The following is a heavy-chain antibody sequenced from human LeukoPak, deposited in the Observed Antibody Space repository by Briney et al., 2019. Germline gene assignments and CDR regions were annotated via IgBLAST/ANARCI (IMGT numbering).Heavy chain of an antibody. Sequence: GGSLRLSCTASGFSFSSYWMHWVRQAPGKGLVWVARIQYDGSTTNYADSVKGRFTISRDNAKKTLYVQMNSLRAEDTAVYYCARALVAGVTLNALDIWGQGTMVTVSS. CDR2: IQYDGSTT. CDR3: ARALVAGVTLNALDI. D-gene: IGHD2-15*01. CDR1: GFSFSSYW. J-gene: IGHJ3*02. V-gene: IGHV3-74*01.